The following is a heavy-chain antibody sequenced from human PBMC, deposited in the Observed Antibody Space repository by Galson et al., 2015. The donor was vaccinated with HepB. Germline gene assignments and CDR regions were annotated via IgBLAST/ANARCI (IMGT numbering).Heavy chain of an antibody. CDR1: GYTFTRNG. Sequence: GYTFTRNGISWVRQAPGQGLEWMGWISTNSGNTYYAQKFQDRLIMTTERSTSTAYMELRSLTSDDTAFYYCARDVRYAFEMWGQGTMVTVS. CDR2: ISTNSGNT. D-gene: IGHD3-10*02. J-gene: IGHJ3*02. CDR3: ARDVRYAFEM. V-gene: IGHV1-18*01.